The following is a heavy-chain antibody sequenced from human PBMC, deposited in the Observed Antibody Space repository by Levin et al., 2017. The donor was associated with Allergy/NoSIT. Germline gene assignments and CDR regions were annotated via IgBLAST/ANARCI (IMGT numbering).Heavy chain of an antibody. CDR3: AKDHSSSLAQWLVREVGVDY. Sequence: ETLSLTCAASGFTFSSYAMSWVRQAPGKGLEWVSAISGSGGSTYYADSVKGRFTISRDNSKNTLYLQMNSLRAEDTAVYYCAKDHSSSLAQWLVREVGVDYWGQGTLVTVSS. CDR1: GFTFSSYA. V-gene: IGHV3-23*01. CDR2: ISGSGGST. J-gene: IGHJ4*02. D-gene: IGHD6-19*01.